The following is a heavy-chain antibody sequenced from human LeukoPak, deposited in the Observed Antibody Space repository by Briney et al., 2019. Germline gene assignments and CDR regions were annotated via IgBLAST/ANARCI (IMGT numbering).Heavy chain of an antibody. Sequence: ASVKVSCKASGYTFTGYYMHWVRQAPGQGLEWMGWINPNSGGTNYAQKFQGRVTMTRDTSISTAYMELSRLRSDDTAVYYCARGGYCSSTSCWDYGMDVWGQGTTVTVSS. D-gene: IGHD2-2*01. J-gene: IGHJ6*02. CDR2: INPNSGGT. CDR1: GYTFTGYY. V-gene: IGHV1-2*02. CDR3: ARGGYCSSTSCWDYGMDV.